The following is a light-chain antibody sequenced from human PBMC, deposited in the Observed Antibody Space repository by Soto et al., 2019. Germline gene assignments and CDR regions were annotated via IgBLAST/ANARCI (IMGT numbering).Light chain of an antibody. CDR3: QTCGTGLYV. J-gene: IGLJ1*01. CDR1: SGHSSYA. V-gene: IGLV4-69*01. CDR2: LNSDGSH. Sequence: QSVLTQSPSASASLGASVKLTCTLSSGHSSYAIAWHQQQPEKGPRYLMKLNSDGSHSTGDGIPDRFSGSSSGAERYLTISSLQSEDEADYYCQTCGTGLYVFGTGTKVTVL.